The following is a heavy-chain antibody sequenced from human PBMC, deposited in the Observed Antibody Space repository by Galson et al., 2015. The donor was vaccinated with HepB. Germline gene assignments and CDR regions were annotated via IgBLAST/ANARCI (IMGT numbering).Heavy chain of an antibody. Sequence: VKVSCKVSGYTFTDYYMHWVQQAPGKGLEWMGLVDPEDGETIYAEKFQGRVTITADTSTDTAYMELSSLRSEDTAVYYCATGVVPAAITWFDPWGQGTLVTVSS. D-gene: IGHD2-2*02. V-gene: IGHV1-69-2*01. CDR2: VDPEDGET. CDR1: GYTFTDYY. CDR3: ATGVVPAAITWFDP. J-gene: IGHJ5*02.